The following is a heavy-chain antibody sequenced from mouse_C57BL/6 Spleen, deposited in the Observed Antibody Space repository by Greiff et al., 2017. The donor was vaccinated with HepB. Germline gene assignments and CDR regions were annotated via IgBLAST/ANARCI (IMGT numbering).Heavy chain of an antibody. CDR1: GYTFTDYY. CDR2: INPNNGGT. CDR3: ARPYYGGAMDY. D-gene: IGHD1-1*01. Sequence: EVQLQQSGPELVKPGASVKISCKASGYTFTDYYMNWVKQSHGKSLEWIGDINPNNGGTSYNQKFKGKATLTVDKSSSTAYMELRSLTSEDSAVYYCARPYYGGAMDYWGQGTSVTVSS. J-gene: IGHJ4*01. V-gene: IGHV1-26*01.